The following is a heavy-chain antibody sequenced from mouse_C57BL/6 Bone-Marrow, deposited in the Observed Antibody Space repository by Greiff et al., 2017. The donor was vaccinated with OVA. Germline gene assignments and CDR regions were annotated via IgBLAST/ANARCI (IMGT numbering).Heavy chain of an antibody. J-gene: IGHJ3*01. CDR3: ARGDSSGYVRFAY. D-gene: IGHD3-2*02. V-gene: IGHV1-39*01. CDR2: INPNYGTT. Sequence: EVQLQQSGPELVKPGASVKISCKASGYSFTDYNMNWVKQSNGKSLEWIGVINPNYGTTSYNQKFKGKATLTVDQSSSTAYMQLNSLTSEDSAVYNGARGDSSGYVRFAYWGQGTLVTVSA. CDR1: GYSFTDYN.